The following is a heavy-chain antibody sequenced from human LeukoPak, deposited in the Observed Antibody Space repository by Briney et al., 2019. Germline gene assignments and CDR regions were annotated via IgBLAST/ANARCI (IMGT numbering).Heavy chain of an antibody. CDR3: ARGAGQLELLDY. CDR1: GYTFTSYT. J-gene: IGHJ4*02. CDR2: ISAYNGNT. Sequence: GALVKVSCKPSGYTFTSYTISWVRQAPGQRLEWVGWISAYNGNTRYAEELQGRITMTTDTSRTTAYMELRSLTSDDTAIYYCARGAGQLELLDYWGQGTLVTVSS. D-gene: IGHD1-1*01. V-gene: IGHV1-18*01.